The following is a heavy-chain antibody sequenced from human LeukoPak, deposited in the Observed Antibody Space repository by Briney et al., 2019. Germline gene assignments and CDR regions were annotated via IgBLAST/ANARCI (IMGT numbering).Heavy chain of an antibody. CDR2: IRSKAYGGTP. J-gene: IGHJ4*02. CDR1: GFTFGDYA. D-gene: IGHD2-2*01. V-gene: IGHV3-49*04. Sequence: GGSLRLSCTASGFTFGDYAMNWVRQAPGKGLEWVGFIRSKAYGGTPEYAASVKGRFTISRDDSKSIAYLQLNSLKTEDTAVYYCTRIGTSGGEFDYWGQGTLVTVSS. CDR3: TRIGTSGGEFDY.